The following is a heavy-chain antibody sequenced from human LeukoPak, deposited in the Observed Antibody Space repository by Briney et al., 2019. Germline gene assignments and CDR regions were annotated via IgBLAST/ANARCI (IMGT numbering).Heavy chain of an antibody. Sequence: GGSLRLSCAASGFTSSSNWMSWVRQAPGKGLEWVANIKEDGSEKYYVDSVKGRFTISRDNAKNSLYLQMNSLRAEDTAVYYCARALPTRWSPLSDAFDIWGQGTMVTVSS. CDR1: GFTSSSNW. J-gene: IGHJ3*02. CDR2: IKEDGSEK. D-gene: IGHD4-23*01. V-gene: IGHV3-7*01. CDR3: ARALPTRWSPLSDAFDI.